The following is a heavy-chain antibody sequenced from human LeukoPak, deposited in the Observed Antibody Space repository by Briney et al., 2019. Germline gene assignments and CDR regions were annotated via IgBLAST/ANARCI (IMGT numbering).Heavy chain of an antibody. D-gene: IGHD3-3*01. Sequence: PSETLSLTCTVPDGSISSYYWGWIRQPPGKGLEWIGSIYHSGSTYHNPSLKSRVTISVDTSKNRFSLKVSSVTAADTAVYYCARASYYDFRKAFDIWGQGTMVTVSS. J-gene: IGHJ3*02. V-gene: IGHV4-38-2*02. CDR1: DGSISSYY. CDR2: IYHSGST. CDR3: ARASYYDFRKAFDI.